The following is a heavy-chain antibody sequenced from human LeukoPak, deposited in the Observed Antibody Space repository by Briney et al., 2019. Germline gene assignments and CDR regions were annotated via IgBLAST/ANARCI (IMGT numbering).Heavy chain of an antibody. CDR1: GGSISHYY. J-gene: IGHJ6*02. CDR2: IYYSGTT. V-gene: IGHV4-59*01. D-gene: IGHD4-17*01. CDR3: AREDPQTTVPEGMDV. Sequence: SETLPLTCTVSGGSISHYYWSWIRQSPGKGRVWIGYIYYSGTTNYNPSLKSRVTISVDTSRNQFSLQLRSVTAADTAVYYCAREDPQTTVPEGMDVWGQGTTVIVSS.